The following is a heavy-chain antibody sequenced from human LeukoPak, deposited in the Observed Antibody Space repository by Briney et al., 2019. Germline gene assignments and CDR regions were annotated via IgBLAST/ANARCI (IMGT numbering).Heavy chain of an antibody. V-gene: IGHV4-59*01. CDR3: ARDRAVVYFDY. CDR1: GGPISSYY. Sequence: PSETLSLTCTVSGGPISSYYWSWIRQPPGKGLEWIGYIYCSGSTNYNPSLKSRVTISVDTSKNQFSLKLSSVTAADTAVYYCARDRAVVYFDYWGQGTLVTVSS. CDR2: IYCSGST. D-gene: IGHD4-23*01. J-gene: IGHJ4*02.